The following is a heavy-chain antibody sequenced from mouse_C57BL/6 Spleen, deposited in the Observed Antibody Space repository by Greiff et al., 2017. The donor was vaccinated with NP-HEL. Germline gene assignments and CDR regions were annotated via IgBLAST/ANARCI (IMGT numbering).Heavy chain of an antibody. D-gene: IGHD2-3*01. CDR2: SRNKANDYTT. V-gene: IGHV7-1*01. CDR3: ARDLDGYFDY. CDR1: GFTFSDFY. Sequence: EVKLVESGGGLVQSGRSLRLSCATSGFTFSDFYMEWVRQAPGKGLEWIAASRNKANDYTTEYSASVKGRFIVSRDTSQSILYLQMNALRAEDTAIYYCARDLDGYFDYWGQGTTLTVSS. J-gene: IGHJ2*01.